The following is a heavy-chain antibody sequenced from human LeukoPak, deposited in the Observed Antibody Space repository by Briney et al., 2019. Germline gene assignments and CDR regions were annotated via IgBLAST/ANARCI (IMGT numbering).Heavy chain of an antibody. CDR3: ARDGPASTGPAYYYYGMDV. D-gene: IGHD2-2*01. J-gene: IGHJ6*02. Sequence: ASVKVSCKASGYTFTGYYMHWVRLAPGQGLEGMGWINPNSGGTNYAQKFQGRVTMTRDTSISTAYMELSRLRSDDTAVYYCARDGPASTGPAYYYYGMDVWGQGTTVTVSS. V-gene: IGHV1-2*02. CDR2: INPNSGGT. CDR1: GYTFTGYY.